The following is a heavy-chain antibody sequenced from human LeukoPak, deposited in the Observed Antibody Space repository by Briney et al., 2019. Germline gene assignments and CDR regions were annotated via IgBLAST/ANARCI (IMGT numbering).Heavy chain of an antibody. CDR1: GFTFSSYW. Sequence: GGSLRLSCAASGFTFSSYWVHWVRQAPGKGLVWVSRINSDGSSTSYADSVKGRFTISRDNAKNTLYLQMNSLRAEDTAVYYCARDPYYCSSTSCYAGWFDPWGLGTLVTVSS. CDR3: ARDPYYCSSTSCYAGWFDP. D-gene: IGHD2-2*01. V-gene: IGHV3-74*01. CDR2: INSDGSST. J-gene: IGHJ5*02.